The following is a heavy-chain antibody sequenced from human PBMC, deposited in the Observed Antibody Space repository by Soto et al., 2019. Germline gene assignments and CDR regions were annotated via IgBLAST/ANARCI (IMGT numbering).Heavy chain of an antibody. CDR1: GGTFSSYA. J-gene: IGHJ4*02. V-gene: IGHV1-69*13. CDR2: IIPIFGTA. CDR3: ARDGGNDNWNHNY. Sequence: ASVKVSCKASGGTFSSYAISWVRQAPGQGLEWMGGIIPIFGTANYAQKFQGRVTITADESTSAAYMELSSLRSEDTAVYYCARDGGNDNWNHNYWGQGTLVTVSS. D-gene: IGHD1-20*01.